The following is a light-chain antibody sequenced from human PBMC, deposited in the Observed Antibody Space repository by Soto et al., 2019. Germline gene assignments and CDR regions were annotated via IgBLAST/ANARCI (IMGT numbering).Light chain of an antibody. Sequence: EIVLTQSPATLSLSPGEIATLSFRASQSVSSTYLAWYQQKPGQAPRLLIFGASSRATGIPDRFSGSGSGTDFTLTISRLEPEDFAVYYCQQYGSSPPTWTFGQGTKVDIK. CDR3: QQYGSSPPTWT. CDR2: GAS. CDR1: QSVSSTY. V-gene: IGKV3-20*01. J-gene: IGKJ1*01.